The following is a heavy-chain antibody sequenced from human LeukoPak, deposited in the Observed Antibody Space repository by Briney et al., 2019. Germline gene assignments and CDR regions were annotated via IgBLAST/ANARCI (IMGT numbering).Heavy chain of an antibody. D-gene: IGHD3-22*01. J-gene: IGHJ6*02. CDR1: GYTFTSYG. CDR3: ARDYYYDSSGDYYYGMDV. V-gene: IGHV1-18*01. Sequence: ASVKVSCKASGYTFTSYGISWVRQAPGQGLERMGWISAYNGNTNYAQKLQGRVTMTTDTSTSTAYMELRSLRSDDTAVYYCARDYYYDSSGDYYYGMDVWGQGTTVTVSS. CDR2: ISAYNGNT.